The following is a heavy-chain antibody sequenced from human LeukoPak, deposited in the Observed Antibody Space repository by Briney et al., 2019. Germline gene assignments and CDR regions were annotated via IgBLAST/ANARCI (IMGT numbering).Heavy chain of an antibody. CDR3: ASTNYDILTGYYHPCYFDY. CDR2: IYYSGST. J-gene: IGHJ4*02. V-gene: IGHV4-30-4*01. CDR1: GGSISSGDYY. Sequence: PSQTLSLTCTVSGGSISSGDYYWSWIRQPPGKGLEWIGYIYYSGSTYYNPSLKSQVTISVDTSKNQFSLKLSSVTAADTAVYYCASTNYDILTGYYHPCYFDYWGQGTLVTVSS. D-gene: IGHD3-9*01.